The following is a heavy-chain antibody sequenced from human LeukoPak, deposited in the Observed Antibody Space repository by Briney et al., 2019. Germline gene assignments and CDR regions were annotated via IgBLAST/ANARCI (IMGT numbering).Heavy chain of an antibody. Sequence: NPSETLSLTCDVSGGSIMTTNWWSWVRQPPNKGLEWIGEVHLNGATNYNPSLESRVTMSIDTSKNHLSLELTSVTAADTAVYYCARHRYSHSSPFDYWGQGTLVTVSS. V-gene: IGHV4-4*02. CDR3: ARHRYSHSSPFDY. CDR2: VHLNGAT. J-gene: IGHJ4*02. CDR1: GGSIMTTNW. D-gene: IGHD6-6*01.